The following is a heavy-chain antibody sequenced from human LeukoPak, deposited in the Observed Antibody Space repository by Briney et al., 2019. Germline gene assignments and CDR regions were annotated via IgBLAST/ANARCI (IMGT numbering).Heavy chain of an antibody. Sequence: ASVKVSCKASGGTFSSYAISWVRQATGQGLEWMGRMNPNSGNTGYAQKFQGRVTMTRNTSISTAYMELSSLRSEDTAVYYCARRPPYYDFWSGYYDDYWGQGTLVTVSS. D-gene: IGHD3-3*01. CDR2: MNPNSGNT. CDR3: ARRPPYYDFWSGYYDDY. J-gene: IGHJ4*02. CDR1: GGTFSSYA. V-gene: IGHV1-8*02.